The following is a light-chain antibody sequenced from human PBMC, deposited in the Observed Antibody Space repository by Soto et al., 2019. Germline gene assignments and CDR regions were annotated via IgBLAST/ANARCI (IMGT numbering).Light chain of an antibody. CDR1: ETVATS. CDR3: HQSWRSPFT. Sequence: DIPMTQSPSSLSASVGDRVTITCRASETVATSLSWYQQKPGKAPKLLIYAASTLQSGVPSRFSGSGSATGFTLTINSLQPEDFGSYYCHQSWRSPFTFGQGTKLEIK. V-gene: IGKV1-39*01. J-gene: IGKJ2*01. CDR2: AAS.